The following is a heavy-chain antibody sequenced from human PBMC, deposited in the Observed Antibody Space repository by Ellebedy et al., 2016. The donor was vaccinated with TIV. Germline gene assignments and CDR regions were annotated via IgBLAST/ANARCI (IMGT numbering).Heavy chain of an antibody. D-gene: IGHD6-13*01. V-gene: IGHV4-39*07. Sequence: MPSETLSLTCTVSGDSISSRNLYWGWVRQATGEGLQWIGSIYSTWNKYYNPSLESRVSMSIDTSKNQFSLKLTSVTAAATAVYYCAADRSISWYFFWGPGTLVTVSS. J-gene: IGHJ4*02. CDR2: IYSTWNK. CDR3: AADRSISWYFF. CDR1: GDSISSRNLY.